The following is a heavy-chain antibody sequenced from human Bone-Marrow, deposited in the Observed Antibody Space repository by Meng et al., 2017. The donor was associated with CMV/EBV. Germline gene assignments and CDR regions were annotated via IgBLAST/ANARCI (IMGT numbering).Heavy chain of an antibody. Sequence: GGSLRLSCAASGFTFSSYSMNWVRQAPGKGLEWVSYISSSSSTIYYADSMKGRFTISRYNAKNSLYLQMNSLRAEDTAVYYCVRDGTGSYSRFDYWGQGTRVTGSS. CDR1: GFTFSSYS. CDR2: ISSSSSTI. J-gene: IGHJ4*02. D-gene: IGHD1-26*01. V-gene: IGHV3-48*04. CDR3: VRDGTGSYSRFDY.